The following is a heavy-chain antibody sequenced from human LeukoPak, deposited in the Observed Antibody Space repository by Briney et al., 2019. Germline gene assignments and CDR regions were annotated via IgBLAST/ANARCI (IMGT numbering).Heavy chain of an antibody. CDR2: IIPILGIA. J-gene: IGHJ4*02. CDR1: GGTFSSYT. V-gene: IGHV1-69*04. Sequence: SVKVSCKASGGTFSSYTISWVRQAPGQGLEWMGRIIPILGIANYAQKFQGRFTITADKSTSTAYMELSSLRSEDTAVYYCARDAALTVTMAYYWGQGTLVTVSS. CDR3: ARDAALTVTMAYY. D-gene: IGHD4-11*01.